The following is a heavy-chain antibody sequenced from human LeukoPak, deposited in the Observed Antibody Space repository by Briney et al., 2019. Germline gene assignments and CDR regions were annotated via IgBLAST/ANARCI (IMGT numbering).Heavy chain of an antibody. D-gene: IGHD3-22*01. CDR3: ASYSSLDY. Sequence: GGSLRLSCAASGFTVSNNYMSWVRQAPGKGLEWVSLIYSGGSRYYADSVKGRFTISRDNSKNTLYPQMNSLRADDTAVYYCASYSSLDYWGQGALVTVSS. CDR1: GFTVSNNY. V-gene: IGHV3-53*01. J-gene: IGHJ4*02. CDR2: IYSGGSR.